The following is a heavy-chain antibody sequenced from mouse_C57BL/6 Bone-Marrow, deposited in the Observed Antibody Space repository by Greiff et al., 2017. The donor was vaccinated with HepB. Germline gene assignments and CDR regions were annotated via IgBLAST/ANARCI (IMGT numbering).Heavy chain of an antibody. D-gene: IGHD2-1*01. CDR3: AREVYGNDWYFDV. J-gene: IGHJ1*03. CDR2: IHPNSGST. V-gene: IGHV1-64*01. Sequence: VQLQQSGAELVKPGASVKLSCKASGYTFTSYWMHWVKQRPGQGLEWIGMIHPNSGSTNYNEKFKSKATLTVDKSSSTAYMQLSSLTSEDSAVYYCAREVYGNDWYFDVWGTGTTVTVSS. CDR1: GYTFTSYW.